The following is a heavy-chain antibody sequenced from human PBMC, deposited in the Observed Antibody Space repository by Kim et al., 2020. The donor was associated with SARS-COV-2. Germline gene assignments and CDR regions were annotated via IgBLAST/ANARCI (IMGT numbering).Heavy chain of an antibody. V-gene: IGHV3-13*01. CDR3: ARDRIAARMDV. CDR2: IGTAGDT. D-gene: IGHD6-13*01. CDR1: GFTFSSYD. Sequence: GGSLRLSCAASGFTFSSYDMHWVRQATGKGLEWVSAIGTAGDTYYPGSVKGRCTISRENAKNSLYLQMNSLRAGDTAVYYCARDRIAARMDVWGEGTTGTVSS. J-gene: IGHJ6*04.